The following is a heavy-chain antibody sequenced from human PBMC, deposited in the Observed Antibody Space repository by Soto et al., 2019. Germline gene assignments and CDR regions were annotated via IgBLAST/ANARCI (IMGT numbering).Heavy chain of an antibody. D-gene: IGHD6-13*01. Sequence: GASVKVSCKASGYTFTSYGISWVRQAPGQGLEWMGWISAYNGNTNYAQKLQGRVTTTTDTSTSTAYMELRSLRSDDTAVYYCARYGYTQLLGHYYGMDVWGQGITVTVSS. J-gene: IGHJ6*02. CDR2: ISAYNGNT. CDR3: ARYGYTQLLGHYYGMDV. CDR1: GYTFTSYG. V-gene: IGHV1-18*01.